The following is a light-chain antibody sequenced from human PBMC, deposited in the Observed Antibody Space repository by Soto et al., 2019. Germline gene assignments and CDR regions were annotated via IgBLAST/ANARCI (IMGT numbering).Light chain of an antibody. CDR2: AAS. CDR3: QQYGGSTWA. V-gene: IGKV3-20*01. CDR1: QSVSNSY. J-gene: IGKJ1*01. Sequence: EIVLTQSPGTPPLSPGERATLSCRASQSVSNSYLAWYQQKPGQAPRLLIYAASSRATGIPDRFSGSGSGTDFTLTISRLEPEDFAVYYCQQYGGSTWAFGQGTKVEIK.